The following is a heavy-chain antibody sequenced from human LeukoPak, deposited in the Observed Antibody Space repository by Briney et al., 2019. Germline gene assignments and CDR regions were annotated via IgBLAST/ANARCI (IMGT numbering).Heavy chain of an antibody. V-gene: IGHV3-33*01. D-gene: IGHD6-19*01. CDR2: IWYDGSNK. Sequence: GGSLRLSCAASGFTFSSYGMHWVRQAPGKGLEWVAVIWYDGSNKYYADSVKGRSTISRDNSKNTLYLQMNSLRAEDTAVYYCARDAYGIAVAGSSLDYWGQGTLVTVSS. CDR3: ARDAYGIAVAGSSLDY. J-gene: IGHJ4*02. CDR1: GFTFSSYG.